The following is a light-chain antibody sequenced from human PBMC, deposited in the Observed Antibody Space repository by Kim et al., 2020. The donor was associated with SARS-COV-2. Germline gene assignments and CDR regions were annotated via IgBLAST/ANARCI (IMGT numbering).Light chain of an antibody. CDR1: QMIDTW. Sequence: DIQMTQSPSTLPASIGDRVTITCRASQMIDTWLAWYQQKPGKAPKLLIYLASTLENGVPPRFSGSGSGAEFTLTINSLQPDDFATYYCQHYSRFPYTFGQATKVDIK. CDR2: LAS. CDR3: QHYSRFPYT. J-gene: IGKJ2*01. V-gene: IGKV1-5*03.